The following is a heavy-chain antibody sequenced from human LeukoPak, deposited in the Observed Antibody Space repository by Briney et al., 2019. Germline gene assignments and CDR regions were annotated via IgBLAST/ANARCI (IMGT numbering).Heavy chain of an antibody. CDR2: IYYSGST. CDR3: ARRPYSSSWYDY. V-gene: IGHV4-39*07. Sequence: SETLSLTCTVSGGSISSSSYDWGWIRQPPGKGLEWIGSIYYSGSTYYNPSLKSRVTISVDTSKNQFSLKLSSVTAADTAVYYCARRPYSSSWYDYWGQGTLVTVSS. CDR1: GGSISSSSYD. J-gene: IGHJ4*02. D-gene: IGHD6-13*01.